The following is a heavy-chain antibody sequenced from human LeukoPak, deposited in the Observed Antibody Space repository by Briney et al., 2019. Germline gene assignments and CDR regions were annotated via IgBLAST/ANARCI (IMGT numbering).Heavy chain of an antibody. D-gene: IGHD7-27*01. J-gene: IGHJ3*02. Sequence: SETLSLTCTVSGGSISSYYWSWIRQPPGKGLEWIGYIYYSGSTNYNPSLKSRVTISVDTSKNQFSLKLGSVTAADTAVYYCARDLGAYAFDIWGQGTMVTVSS. CDR1: GGSISSYY. CDR3: ARDLGAYAFDI. V-gene: IGHV4-59*01. CDR2: IYYSGST.